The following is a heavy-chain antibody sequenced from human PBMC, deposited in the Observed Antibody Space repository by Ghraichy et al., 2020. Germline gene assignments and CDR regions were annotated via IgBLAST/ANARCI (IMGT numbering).Heavy chain of an antibody. Sequence: SQTLSLTCAVSGYSISSGYYWGWIRQPPGKGLEWIGSIYHSGSTYYNPSLKSRVTISVDTSKNQFSLKLSSVTAADTAVYYCARDRVGATTLFDYWGQGTLVTVSS. J-gene: IGHJ4*02. CDR1: GYSISSGYY. V-gene: IGHV4-38-2*02. CDR3: ARDRVGATTLFDY. D-gene: IGHD1-26*01. CDR2: IYHSGST.